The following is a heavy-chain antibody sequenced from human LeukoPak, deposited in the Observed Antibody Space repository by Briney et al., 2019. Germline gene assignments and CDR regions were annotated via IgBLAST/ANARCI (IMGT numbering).Heavy chain of an antibody. V-gene: IGHV1-69*05. CDR2: IIPIFGTA. J-gene: IGHJ4*02. D-gene: IGHD6-19*01. Sequence: ASVKVSCKASGGTFSSYAISWVRQAPGQGLEWMGRIIPIFGTANYAQKFQGRATITTDESTSTAYMELSSLRSEDTAVYYCVFGYSSGWYQDYFDYWGQGTLVTVSS. CDR1: GGTFSSYA. CDR3: VFGYSSGWYQDYFDY.